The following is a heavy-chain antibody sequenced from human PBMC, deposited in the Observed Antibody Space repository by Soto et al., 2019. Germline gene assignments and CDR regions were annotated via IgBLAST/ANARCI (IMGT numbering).Heavy chain of an antibody. V-gene: IGHV4-34*01. Sequence: SETLSLTCAVYGGSFSGYYWSWIRQPPGKGLEWIGEINHSGSTNYNPSLKSRVTISVDTSKNQFSLKLSSVTAADTAVYYCARGVRYYYDSSGYYYYLDYWSQGTLVTVSA. D-gene: IGHD3-22*01. J-gene: IGHJ4*02. CDR2: INHSGST. CDR3: ARGVRYYYDSSGYYYYLDY. CDR1: GGSFSGYY.